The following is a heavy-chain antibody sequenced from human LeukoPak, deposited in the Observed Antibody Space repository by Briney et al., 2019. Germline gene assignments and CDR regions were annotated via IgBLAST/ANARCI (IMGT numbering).Heavy chain of an antibody. Sequence: SVKVSCKASGGTFSSYAISWVRQAPGQGLEWMGGIIPIFGTANYAQKFQGRVTITADESTSTAYMELSSLRSEDTAVYYCARDRTDYYDSSGEFDYWGQGTLVTVSS. V-gene: IGHV1-69*13. CDR1: GGTFSSYA. CDR2: IIPIFGTA. D-gene: IGHD3-22*01. J-gene: IGHJ4*02. CDR3: ARDRTDYYDSSGEFDY.